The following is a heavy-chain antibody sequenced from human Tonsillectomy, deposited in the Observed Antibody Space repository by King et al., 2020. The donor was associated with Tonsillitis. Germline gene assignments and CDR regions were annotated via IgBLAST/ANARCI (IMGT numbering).Heavy chain of an antibody. CDR3: ASCYYYGSGSGVFDI. V-gene: IGHV3-11*05. CDR2: ISSSSSYT. J-gene: IGHJ3*02. CDR1: GFTFSAYY. Sequence: QVQLVESGGGLVKPGGSLRLSCAASGFTFSAYYMSWIRLAPGKGPECVSYISSSSSYTNYADSVKGRFTISRDNAKNSLYLQMNSLRAEDTAVYYCASCYYYGSGSGVFDIWGRGTMVTVSS. D-gene: IGHD3-10*01.